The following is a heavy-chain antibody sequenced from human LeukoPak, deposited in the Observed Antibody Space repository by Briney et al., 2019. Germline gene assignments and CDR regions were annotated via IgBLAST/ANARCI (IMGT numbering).Heavy chain of an antibody. D-gene: IGHD2-15*01. Sequence: SVKVSCKASGGTFSSYAISWVRQAPGQGLEWMGGIIPIFGTANYAQKFQGRVTITADESTSTAYMELSSLRSEDTAVYYCASDSPGYDSGSYFAYWGQGTLVTVSS. CDR2: IIPIFGTA. CDR3: ASDSPGYDSGSYFAY. J-gene: IGHJ4*02. V-gene: IGHV1-69*13. CDR1: GGTFSSYA.